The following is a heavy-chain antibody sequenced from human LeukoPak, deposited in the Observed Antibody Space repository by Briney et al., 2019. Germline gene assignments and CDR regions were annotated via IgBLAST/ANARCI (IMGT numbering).Heavy chain of an antibody. J-gene: IGHJ5*02. V-gene: IGHV3-23*01. CDR2: ISGSGGST. D-gene: IGHD6-6*01. Sequence: GGSLRLSCAASGFTFSSYAMSWVRQAPGKGLEWVSAISGSGGSTYYADSVKGRFTISRDNAKNSLYLQMNSLRAEDTAVYYCARDSGSSSFDPWGQGTLVTVSS. CDR3: ARDSGSSSFDP. CDR1: GFTFSSYA.